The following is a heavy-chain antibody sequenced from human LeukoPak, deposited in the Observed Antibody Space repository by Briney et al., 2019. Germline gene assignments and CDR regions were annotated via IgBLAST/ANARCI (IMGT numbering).Heavy chain of an antibody. J-gene: IGHJ4*02. V-gene: IGHV3-9*01. CDR3: ANEAVAGDY. D-gene: IGHD6-19*01. CDR2: ISWNRGSV. CDR1: GFTFVDYA. Sequence: GGSLRLSCAASGFTFVDYAMHWVRQAPVKGLQWVSGISWNRGSVGYADSVKGRFTISRDNANNSLYLQMNSLRAEDTALYYCANEAVAGDYWGQGTMVTVSS.